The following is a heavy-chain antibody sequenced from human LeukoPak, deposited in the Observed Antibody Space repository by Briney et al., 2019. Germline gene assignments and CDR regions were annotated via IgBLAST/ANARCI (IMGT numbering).Heavy chain of an antibody. CDR1: GGSISSYY. V-gene: IGHV4-59*01. Sequence: SETLSLTCTVSGGSISSYYWSWIRQPPGKGLEWIGYIYYSGSTNYNPSLKSRVTISVDTSKNQFSLKLSSVTAADTAVYYCARAVGAAKNWFDPWGQGTLVTVSS. CDR3: ARAVGAAKNWFDP. D-gene: IGHD1-26*01. J-gene: IGHJ5*02. CDR2: IYYSGST.